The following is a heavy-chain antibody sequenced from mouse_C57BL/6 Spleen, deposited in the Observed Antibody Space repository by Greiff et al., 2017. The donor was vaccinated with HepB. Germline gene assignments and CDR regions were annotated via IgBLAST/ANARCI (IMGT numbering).Heavy chain of an antibody. CDR3: ARRGEYYYGSIIYWYFDV. D-gene: IGHD1-1*01. CDR2: INPNNGGT. V-gene: IGHV1-26*01. CDR1: GYTFTDYY. J-gene: IGHJ1*03. Sequence: VQLQQSGPELVKPGASVKISCKASGYTFTDYYMNWVKQSHGKSLEWIGDINPNNGGTSYNQKFKGKATLTVDKSSSTAYMELRSLTSEDSAVYYCARRGEYYYGSIIYWYFDVWGTGTTVTVSS.